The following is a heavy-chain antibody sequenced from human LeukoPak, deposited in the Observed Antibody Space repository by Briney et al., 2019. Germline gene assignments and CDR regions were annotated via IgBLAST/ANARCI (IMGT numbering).Heavy chain of an antibody. D-gene: IGHD6-19*01. CDR2: IYYSGST. CDR1: GGSVNSRYHY. V-gene: IGHV4-61*01. CDR3: ARSRYSSGWYYFDY. J-gene: IGHJ4*02. Sequence: SETLSLTCTVSGGSVNSRYHYWSWVRQPPGKGLEWIGYIYYSGSTNYNPSFKNRVTILIDTSKNQFSLNLRSVTAADTAMYYCARSRYSSGWYYFDYWGQGTLVTVSS.